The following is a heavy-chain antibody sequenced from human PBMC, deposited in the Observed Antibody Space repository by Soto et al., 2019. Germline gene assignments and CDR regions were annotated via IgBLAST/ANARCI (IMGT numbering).Heavy chain of an antibody. CDR1: GFIFSAHT. D-gene: IGHD3-16*02. Sequence: PGGSLRLSCAASGFIFSAHTMNWVRQAPGKGLEWVSSISSSGSYIYYADSVKGRFTISRDNAKNSLYLQMNSLRAEDTAVYMFPREPLHFDYRDQRPLVTLSS. CDR3: PREPLHFDY. CDR2: ISSSGSYI. J-gene: IGHJ4*02. V-gene: IGHV3-21*01.